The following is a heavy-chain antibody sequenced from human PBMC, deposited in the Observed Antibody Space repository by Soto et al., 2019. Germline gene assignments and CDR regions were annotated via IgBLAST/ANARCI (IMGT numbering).Heavy chain of an antibody. Sequence: GGSLRLSCAASGFTISSYWMSWVRQAPGKGLEWVANIKQDGSEKYYVDSVKGRFTISRDNAKNSLYLQMNSLRAEDTAVYYCARVGILPRYRAFDIWGQGTMVTVSS. CDR3: ARVGILPRYRAFDI. D-gene: IGHD2-15*01. CDR1: GFTISSYW. CDR2: IKQDGSEK. V-gene: IGHV3-7*01. J-gene: IGHJ3*02.